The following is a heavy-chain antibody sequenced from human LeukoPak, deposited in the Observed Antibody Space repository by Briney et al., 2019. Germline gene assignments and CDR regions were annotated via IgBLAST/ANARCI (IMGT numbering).Heavy chain of an antibody. CDR3: ARGPRIAARPQRLYYFDY. V-gene: IGHV4-34*01. Sequence: SETLSLTCAVYGGSFSGYYWSWIRQPPGKGLEWIGEINHSGSTNYNPSLKSRVTISVDTSMNQFSLKLSSVTAADTAVYYCARGPRIAARPQRLYYFDYWGQGTLVTVSS. J-gene: IGHJ4*02. CDR2: INHSGST. D-gene: IGHD6-6*01. CDR1: GGSFSGYY.